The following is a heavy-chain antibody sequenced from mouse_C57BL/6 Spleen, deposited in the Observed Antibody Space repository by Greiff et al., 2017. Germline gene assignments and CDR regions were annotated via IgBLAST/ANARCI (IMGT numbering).Heavy chain of an antibody. CDR3: TRDTTVVAGGFDD. V-gene: IGHV1-15*01. CDR2: IDPETGGT. J-gene: IGHJ1*03. Sequence: VQLQQSGAELVRPGASVTLSCKASGYTFTDYEMHWVKQTPVHGLEWIGAIDPETGGTAYNQKFKGKAILTADKSSSTAYMELRSLTSEDSAVYYCTRDTTVVAGGFDDWGTGTTLTVAS. CDR1: GYTFTDYE. D-gene: IGHD1-1*01.